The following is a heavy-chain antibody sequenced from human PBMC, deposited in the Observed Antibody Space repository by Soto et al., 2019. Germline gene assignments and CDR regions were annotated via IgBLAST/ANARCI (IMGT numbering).Heavy chain of an antibody. CDR3: ARRGSAVSVATGFDP. D-gene: IGHD1-1*01. Sequence: SETMSLTCAVAGGNISSGGCSWSWIRQPPGKGLEWIGYIYHSGSTYYNPSLKSRVTISVDRSENQFSLRLNSVTAADTAVYFCARRGSAVSVATGFDPWGQGTPVTVSS. CDR2: IYHSGST. V-gene: IGHV4-30-2*01. J-gene: IGHJ5*02. CDR1: GGNISSGGCS.